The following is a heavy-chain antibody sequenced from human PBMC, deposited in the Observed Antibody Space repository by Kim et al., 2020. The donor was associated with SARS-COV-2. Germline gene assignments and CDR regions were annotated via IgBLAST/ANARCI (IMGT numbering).Heavy chain of an antibody. V-gene: IGHV3-33*01. CDR2: IWYDGSNK. D-gene: IGHD1-26*01. CDR1: GFIFSNHG. J-gene: IGHJ4*02. Sequence: GGSLRLSCAASGFIFSNHGMHWVRQAPGKGLEWVAVIWYDGSNKYYADSVKGRFTISRDNSKNTVYLQMDSLRVEDTAVYYCARDRGAGGYFDYWGQGTLVTVSS. CDR3: ARDRGAGGYFDY.